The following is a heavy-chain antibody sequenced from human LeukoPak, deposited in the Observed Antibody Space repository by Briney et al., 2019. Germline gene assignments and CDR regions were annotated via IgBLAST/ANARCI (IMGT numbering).Heavy chain of an antibody. CDR1: GGSISSYY. CDR3: ARGLGSSLDYYYXSSXXYYEDY. J-gene: IGHJ6*03. Sequence: SETLSLTCTVSGGSISSYYWSWIRQPPGKGLEWIGYIYYSGSTYYNPSLKSRVTISVDTSKNQFSLKLSSVTAADTAVYYCARGLGSSLDYYYXSSXXYYEDY. D-gene: IGHD3-22*01. V-gene: IGHV4-59*08. CDR2: IYYSGST.